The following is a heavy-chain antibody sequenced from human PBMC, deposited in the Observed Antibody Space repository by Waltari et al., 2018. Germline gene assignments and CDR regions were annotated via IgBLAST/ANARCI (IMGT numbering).Heavy chain of an antibody. V-gene: IGHV1-2*02. Sequence: QVQLVQSGAEVKKPGASVKVSCKASGYTFTGYYMHWVRQAPGQGLAWMGWINPNSGGTNYAQKCQCRVTMTRDTSISTAYMELSRLRSDDTAVYYCARDLSSETLGVVMSYYYYMDVWGKGTTVTVSS. J-gene: IGHJ6*03. CDR2: INPNSGGT. CDR1: GYTFTGYY. CDR3: ARDLSSETLGVVMSYYYYMDV. D-gene: IGHD3-3*01.